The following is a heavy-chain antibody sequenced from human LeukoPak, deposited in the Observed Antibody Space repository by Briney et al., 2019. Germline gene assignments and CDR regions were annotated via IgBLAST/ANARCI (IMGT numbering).Heavy chain of an antibody. D-gene: IGHD5-12*01. CDR2: IKQDGSEK. J-gene: IGHJ3*02. Sequence: PGGSLRLSCAASGFTFSSYWMSWVRQAPGKGLEWVANIKQDGSEKYYVDSVKGRFTISRDNAKNSLYLQMNSLRAEDTAVYYCARDGPVARRGAFDIWGQGTMVTVSS. V-gene: IGHV3-7*03. CDR1: GFTFSSYW. CDR3: ARDGPVARRGAFDI.